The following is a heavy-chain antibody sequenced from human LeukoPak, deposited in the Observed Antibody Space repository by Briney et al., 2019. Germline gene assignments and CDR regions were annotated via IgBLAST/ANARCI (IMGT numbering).Heavy chain of an antibody. D-gene: IGHD6-19*01. CDR2: INPNSGGT. V-gene: IGHV1-2*02. Sequence: GASVKVSCKASGYTFTGYYMHWVRQAPGQGLEWMGWINPNSGGTNYAQKFQGRVTMTRDTSISTAYMELSRLRSDDTAVYYCARELAVAGDYYYYYMDVWGKGTTVTISS. CDR3: ARELAVAGDYYYYYMDV. J-gene: IGHJ6*03. CDR1: GYTFTGYY.